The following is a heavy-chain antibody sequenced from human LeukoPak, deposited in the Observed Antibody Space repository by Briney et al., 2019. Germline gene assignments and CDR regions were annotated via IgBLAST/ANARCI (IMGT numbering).Heavy chain of an antibody. Sequence: GESLKISCQASGFTFSSYAMHWVRQAPGKGLEYVSAISSNGGSTYYANSVKGRFTISRDNSKNTLYLQMGSLRAEDMAVYYCARDLYCSSTSCYIDWGQGTLVTVSS. CDR2: ISSNGGST. CDR1: GFTFSSYA. CDR3: ARDLYCSSTSCYID. J-gene: IGHJ4*02. V-gene: IGHV3-64*01. D-gene: IGHD2-2*02.